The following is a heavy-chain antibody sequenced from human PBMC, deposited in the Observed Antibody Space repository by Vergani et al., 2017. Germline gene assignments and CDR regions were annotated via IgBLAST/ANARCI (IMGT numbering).Heavy chain of an antibody. D-gene: IGHD2-2*01. V-gene: IGHV5-51*03. Sequence: EVQLVQSGAEVKKPGESLKISCKGSGYSFTSYWIGWVRQMPGKGLEWMGIIYPGDSDTRYSPSFPGQVTISADKSISTAYLQWSSLKASDTAMYYCARSGDIVVVPAANPLDPWGQGTLVTVSS. CDR3: ARSGDIVVVPAANPLDP. CDR2: IYPGDSDT. CDR1: GYSFTSYW. J-gene: IGHJ5*02.